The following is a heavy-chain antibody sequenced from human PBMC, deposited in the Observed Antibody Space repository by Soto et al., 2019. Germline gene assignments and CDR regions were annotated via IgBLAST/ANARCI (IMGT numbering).Heavy chain of an antibody. V-gene: IGHV4-34*01. CDR1: SGSFSGYY. CDR2: INYSGST. D-gene: IGHD2-8*01. J-gene: IGHJ4*02. CDR3: ARGQHCTDGVCYTYDY. Sequence: SETLSLNCAVYSGSFSGYYWNWIRQPPGKGLEWIGEINYSGSTNYNPSLKSRVTISVDTSKNQFSLKVSSVTAADTALYYCARGQHCTDGVCYTYDYWGQGTLVTVSS.